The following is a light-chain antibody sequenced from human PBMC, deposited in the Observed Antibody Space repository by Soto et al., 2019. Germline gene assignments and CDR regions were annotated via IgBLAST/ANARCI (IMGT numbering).Light chain of an antibody. J-gene: IGLJ1*01. Sequence: QSVLTQSPSASGTPGQRVTISCSGSSSNIGSNTVNWYQQLPGTAPKLLIYSNNQRPSGVPDRFSGSKSGTSASLAISGLQSEDEADYYCAAWDDSLNGPVFGTGTKLTV. V-gene: IGLV1-44*01. CDR1: SSNIGSNT. CDR2: SNN. CDR3: AAWDDSLNGPV.